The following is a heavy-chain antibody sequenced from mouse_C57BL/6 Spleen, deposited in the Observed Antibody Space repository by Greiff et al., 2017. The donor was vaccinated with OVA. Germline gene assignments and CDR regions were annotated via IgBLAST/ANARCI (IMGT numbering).Heavy chain of an antibody. Sequence: QVQLQQSGAELVMPGASVKLSCKASGYTFTSYWMHWVKQRPGQGLEWIGEIDPSDSYTNYNQKFKGKSTLTVDKSSSTAYMQLSSLTSEDSAVXYCARGETYGGGTDWAFDVWGTGTTVTVSS. CDR1: GYTFTSYW. D-gene: IGHD1-2*01. V-gene: IGHV1-69*01. CDR2: IDPSDSYT. CDR3: ARGETYGGGTDWAFDV. J-gene: IGHJ1*03.